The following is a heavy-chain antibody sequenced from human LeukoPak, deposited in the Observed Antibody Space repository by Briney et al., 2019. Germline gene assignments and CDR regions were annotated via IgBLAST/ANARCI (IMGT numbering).Heavy chain of an antibody. D-gene: IGHD4-23*01. V-gene: IGHV4-34*01. CDR2: INHSGST. J-gene: IGHJ6*02. CDR1: GGSFSGYY. CDR3: ARGRRWSYYYYYGMDV. Sequence: SETLSLTCAVYGGSFSGYYWSWIRQSPGKGLEWIGEINHSGSTNYNPSLKSRVTISVDTSKNQFSLKLSSVTAADTAVYYCARGRRWSYYYYYGMDVWGQGTTVTVSS.